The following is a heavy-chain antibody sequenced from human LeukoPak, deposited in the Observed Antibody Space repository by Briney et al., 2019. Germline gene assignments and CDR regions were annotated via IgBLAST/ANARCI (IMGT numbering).Heavy chain of an antibody. CDR2: ISYDGSNK. Sequence: GGSLRLSCAASGFTFSSYAMHWVRQAPGRGLEWVAVISYDGSNKYFADSVKGRFTISRDNSKNTLHVQMNSLRAEDTAVYYCARDKGLDFWSGYDYWGQGTLVTVSS. CDR1: GFTFSSYA. CDR3: ARDKGLDFWSGYDY. V-gene: IGHV3-30-3*01. D-gene: IGHD3-3*01. J-gene: IGHJ4*02.